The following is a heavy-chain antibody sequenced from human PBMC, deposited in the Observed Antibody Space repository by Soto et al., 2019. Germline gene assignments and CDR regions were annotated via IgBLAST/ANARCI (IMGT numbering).Heavy chain of an antibody. D-gene: IGHD3-9*01. V-gene: IGHV3-23*01. J-gene: IGHJ4*02. CDR2: ISGSGGST. Sequence: PVGSLRLSGAASGFTFSSYAMSWVRQAPGKGLEWVSAISGSGGSTYYADSVKGRFTISRDNSKNTLYLQMNSLRAEDTAVYYCAKDGSRYFDWSEYWGQGTLVTVSS. CDR1: GFTFSSYA. CDR3: AKDGSRYFDWSEY.